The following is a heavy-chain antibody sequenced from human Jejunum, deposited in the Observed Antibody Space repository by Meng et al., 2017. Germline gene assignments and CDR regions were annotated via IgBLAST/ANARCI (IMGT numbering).Heavy chain of an antibody. D-gene: IGHD5-18*01. CDR2: FYGSGST. CDR1: GDSISSYY. J-gene: IGHJ4*02. V-gene: IGHV4-4*07. Sequence: VQLQASGPGLIKPSETLSLTCTVSGDSISSYYWSWIRQPAGKGLEWIGRFYGSGSTNYNPSLESRVSMSRDTSKNQLSLNLRSVTAADTAVYYCARLTPGYTYLFDYWGQGTLVTVSS. CDR3: ARLTPGYTYLFDY.